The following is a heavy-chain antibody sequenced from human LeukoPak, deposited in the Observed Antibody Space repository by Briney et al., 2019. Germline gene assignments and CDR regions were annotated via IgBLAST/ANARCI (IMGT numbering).Heavy chain of an antibody. CDR1: GGSISSGSYY. CDR3: AREREGFTMVRGSKNPYYYYMDV. Sequence: SETLSLTCTVSGGSISSGSYYWSWVRQPAGKGLEWIGRIYTSGSTNYNPSLKSRVTISVDTSKNQFSLKLSSVTAADTAVYYCAREREGFTMVRGSKNPYYYYMDVWGKGTTVTVSS. D-gene: IGHD3-10*01. CDR2: IYTSGST. J-gene: IGHJ6*03. V-gene: IGHV4-61*02.